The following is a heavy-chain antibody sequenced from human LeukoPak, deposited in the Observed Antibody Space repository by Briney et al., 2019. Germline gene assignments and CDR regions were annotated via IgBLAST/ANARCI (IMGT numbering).Heavy chain of an antibody. Sequence: GGSLRLSCAASGFTFDDYAKHWVRQAPGKGLEWVSGISWNSGSIGYADSVKGRFTISRDNAKNSLYLQMNSLRAEDTALYYCAKSVKEPTIFGVVIGYYYGMDVWGQGTTVTVSS. J-gene: IGHJ6*02. CDR1: GFTFDDYA. CDR2: ISWNSGSI. D-gene: IGHD3-3*01. V-gene: IGHV3-9*01. CDR3: AKSVKEPTIFGVVIGYYYGMDV.